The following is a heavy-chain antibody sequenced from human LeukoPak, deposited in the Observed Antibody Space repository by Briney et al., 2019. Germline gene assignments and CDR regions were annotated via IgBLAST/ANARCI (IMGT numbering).Heavy chain of an antibody. D-gene: IGHD4-11*01. Sequence: GGSLRLSCIASGFAFSSYWMSWVRQAPGKGLELVANISPDGSAEDYVDFLRGRFAISRDNAKRSLYLQMNSLSPEDTAVYYCANQAYSQFDYWGQGTLVSVS. V-gene: IGHV3-7*01. CDR2: ISPDGSAE. CDR3: ANQAYSQFDY. J-gene: IGHJ4*02. CDR1: GFAFSSYW.